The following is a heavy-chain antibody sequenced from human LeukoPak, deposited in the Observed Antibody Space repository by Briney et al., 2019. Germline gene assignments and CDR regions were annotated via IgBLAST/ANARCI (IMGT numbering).Heavy chain of an antibody. D-gene: IGHD5-18*01. J-gene: IGHJ3*02. CDR2: IYYSGST. CDR3: ARDLTAMVKEGAFDI. V-gene: IGHV4-59*01. CDR1: GGSISSYY. Sequence: SETLSLTCIVSGGSISSYYWSWIRQPPGKGLEWIGYIYYSGSTNYNPSLKSRVTISVDTSKNQFSLKLSSVTAADTAVYYCARDLTAMVKEGAFDIWGQGTMVTVSS.